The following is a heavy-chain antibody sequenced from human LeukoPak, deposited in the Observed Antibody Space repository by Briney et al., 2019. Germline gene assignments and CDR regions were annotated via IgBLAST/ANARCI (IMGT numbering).Heavy chain of an antibody. CDR2: ISSSGSNI. CDR1: GFTFSSYE. D-gene: IGHD5-18*01. CDR3: ARRGYNYGYSDY. J-gene: IGHJ4*02. Sequence: GGCLRPSCAASGFTFSSYEMNWVRQAPGKGLEWVSYISSSGSNIYYADSVKGRFTISRDNAKNSLYLQMNSLRAEDTAIYYCARRGYNYGYSDYWGPGTLVTVSS. V-gene: IGHV3-48*03.